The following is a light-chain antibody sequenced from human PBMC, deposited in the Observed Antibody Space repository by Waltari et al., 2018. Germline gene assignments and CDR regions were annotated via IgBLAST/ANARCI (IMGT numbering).Light chain of an antibody. V-gene: IGKV2-28*01. CDR2: LVS. CDR3: MQALRSPHT. Sequence: DIVMTQSPLSLPVTPGEPASISCRSSQSLVESNGDTSLDWYLQKPGQPPQLLIYLVSNRASGVPDRFSGSGSGTDFTLKISRVEAGDVGVYYCMQALRSPHTFGQGTKLEIK. CDR1: QSLVESNGDTS. J-gene: IGKJ2*01.